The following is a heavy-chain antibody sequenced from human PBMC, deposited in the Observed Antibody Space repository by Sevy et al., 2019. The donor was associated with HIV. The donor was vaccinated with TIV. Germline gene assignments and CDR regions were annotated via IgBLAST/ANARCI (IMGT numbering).Heavy chain of an antibody. V-gene: IGHV3-7*01. D-gene: IGHD3-9*01. Sequence: GGSLRLSCAASGSTFSNNWMNWVRQAPGKGLEWVANIKQDGSEKEYLDSVKGRFTISRDNAQNSLYLQMNSLRAEDTAVYYCATGGYYKYNWIDSWGQGTLVTVSS. CDR3: ATGGYYKYNWIDS. J-gene: IGHJ5*01. CDR1: GSTFSNNW. CDR2: IKQDGSEK.